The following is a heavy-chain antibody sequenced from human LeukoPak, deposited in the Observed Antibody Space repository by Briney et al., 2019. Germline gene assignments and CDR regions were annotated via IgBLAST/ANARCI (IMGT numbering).Heavy chain of an antibody. CDR3: TRGWGEGDYTAFDI. D-gene: IGHD3-16*01. CDR2: VRKKSHGYTT. CDR1: GFIFSAYI. J-gene: IGHJ3*02. Sequence: GGSLRLSCEASGFIFSAYIMDWVRQAPGKGLEWVGRVRKKSHGYTTEYAASVKGRFVILRDDSEDWMFQQKNSRQIEDMVGYCCTRGWGEGDYTAFDIWGQGTLVSVSS. V-gene: IGHV3-72*01.